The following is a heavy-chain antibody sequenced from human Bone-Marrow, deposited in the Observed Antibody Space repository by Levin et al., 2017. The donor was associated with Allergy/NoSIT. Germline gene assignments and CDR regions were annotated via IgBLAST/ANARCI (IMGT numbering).Heavy chain of an antibody. V-gene: IGHV3-21*01. D-gene: IGHD1/OR15-1a*01. CDR1: GFTFRDYA. J-gene: IGHJ6*02. Sequence: TPGGSLRLSCVVSGFTFRDYAMNWVRQTPEKGLEWVTSISRSGNDIYDADSVKGRFTISRDNTNNSLSLQMNSLSAEDTGIYYCARSRSITGTEDLKLMDVWGQGTTVTVSS. CDR2: ISRSGNDI. CDR3: ARSRSITGTEDLKLMDV.